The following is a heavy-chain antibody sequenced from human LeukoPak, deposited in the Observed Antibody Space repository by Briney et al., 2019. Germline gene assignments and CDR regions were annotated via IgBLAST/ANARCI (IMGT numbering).Heavy chain of an antibody. D-gene: IGHD6-19*01. CDR1: GYTFTSYD. Sequence: ASVKVSCKASGYTFTSYDINWVRQATGQGLEWMGWMNPNSGNTGYAQKFQGRVTMTRNTSISTAYMELSSLRSEATAVYYCARVRSSGSSSGWYYFDYWGQGTLVTVSS. V-gene: IGHV1-8*01. J-gene: IGHJ4*02. CDR3: ARVRSSGSSSGWYYFDY. CDR2: MNPNSGNT.